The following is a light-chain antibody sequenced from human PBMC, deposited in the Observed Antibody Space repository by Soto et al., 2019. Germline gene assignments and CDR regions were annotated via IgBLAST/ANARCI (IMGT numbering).Light chain of an antibody. CDR3: QQYGSSPRT. V-gene: IGKV3-20*01. CDR2: GIS. CDR1: QSVRSN. J-gene: IGKJ4*01. Sequence: EIVMTQSPATLSVSPGERATLSCRASQSVRSNLAWYQQKPGQAPRLLIYGISTRATGIPIRLSGSGSGTDFTLTISRLEPEDFAVYYCQQYGSSPRTFGGGTKVDI.